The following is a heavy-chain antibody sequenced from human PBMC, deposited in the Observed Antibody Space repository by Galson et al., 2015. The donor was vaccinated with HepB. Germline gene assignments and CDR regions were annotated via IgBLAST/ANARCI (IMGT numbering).Heavy chain of an antibody. CDR1: GGSISSYY. V-gene: IGHV4-59*01. D-gene: IGHD6-19*01. CDR3: ARSEGSGWYRDVFDY. CDR2: IYYSGST. J-gene: IGHJ4*02. Sequence: LSLTCTVSGGSISSYYWSWIRQPPGKGLEWIGYIYYSGSTNYNPSLKSRVTISVDTSKNQFSLKLSSVTAADTAVYYCARSEGSGWYRDVFDYWGQGTLVTVSS.